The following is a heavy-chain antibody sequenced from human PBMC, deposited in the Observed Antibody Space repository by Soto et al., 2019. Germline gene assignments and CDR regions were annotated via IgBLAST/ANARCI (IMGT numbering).Heavy chain of an antibody. J-gene: IGHJ4*02. Sequence: PGGSLRLSCAVSGVTLTDFWMNWVRQAPGKGPEWVGRIKSKTDGGTTDYAAPVKGRFTISRDDSQNMLYLQMNSLKSEDTAVYYCSHGYYQYFNSWGQGTLVTVS. CDR2: IKSKTDGGTT. D-gene: IGHD5-18*01. CDR3: SHGYYQYFNS. V-gene: IGHV3-15*07. CDR1: GVTLTDFW.